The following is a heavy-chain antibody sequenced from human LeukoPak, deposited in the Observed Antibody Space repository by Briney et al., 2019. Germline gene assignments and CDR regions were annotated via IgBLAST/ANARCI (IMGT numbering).Heavy chain of an antibody. Sequence: GGSLRLSCAASGFTFSSYAMHWVRQAPGKGLEWVAVISYDGSNKYYADSVKGRFTISRDNSKNTLYLQMNSLRAEDTAVYYCARDTVIVVVTHHAFDIWGQGTMVTVSS. D-gene: IGHD3-22*01. CDR1: GFTFSSYA. CDR3: ARDTVIVVVTHHAFDI. V-gene: IGHV3-30-3*01. J-gene: IGHJ3*02. CDR2: ISYDGSNK.